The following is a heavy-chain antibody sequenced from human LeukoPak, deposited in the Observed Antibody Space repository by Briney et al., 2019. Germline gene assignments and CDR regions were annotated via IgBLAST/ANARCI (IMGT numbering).Heavy chain of an antibody. J-gene: IGHJ4*02. CDR1: GVSTSTYYY. CDR3: ATNIPTPTTSPPLGY. D-gene: IGHD1-26*01. CDR2: VDYSGRT. Sequence: TSETLSLTCTVSGVSTSTYYYWSWVRQPPGKGLEWIGYVDYSGRTKYSPSLKSRVTISVETSKYQFSLEVSSVTAADTAVYYCATNIPTPTTSPPLGYWGQGTLVTVSS. V-gene: IGHV4-59*08.